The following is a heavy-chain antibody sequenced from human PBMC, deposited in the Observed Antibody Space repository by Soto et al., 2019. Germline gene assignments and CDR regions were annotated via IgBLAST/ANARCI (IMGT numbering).Heavy chain of an antibody. Sequence: SGESLRISCKGSGDSFISYWIGWVRQMPGKGLEWMGIIYPGDSDTRYSPSFQGQITISAHKSISTAYLQWSSLKASGTAVYYYAGPGPVPNDSIGYYYYYGMYVRGQGTTVTVSS. D-gene: IGHD3-22*01. V-gene: IGHV5-51*01. CDR1: GDSFISYW. CDR3: AGPGPVPNDSIGYYYYYGMYV. J-gene: IGHJ6*02. CDR2: IYPGDSDT.